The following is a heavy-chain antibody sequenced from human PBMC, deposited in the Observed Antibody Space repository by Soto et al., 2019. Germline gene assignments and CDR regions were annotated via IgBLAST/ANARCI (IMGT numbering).Heavy chain of an antibody. CDR2: IIPIFGTA. J-gene: IGHJ5*02. Sequence: QVQLVQSGAEVKKPGSSVKVSCKASGGTFSSYAISWVRQAPGQGLEWMGGIIPIFGTANYAQKFQGRVMMSADESTSTGYMELSSLRSEDTAVYYCARGTTVVTDRGNWFDPWGQGTLVTCSS. V-gene: IGHV1-69*12. D-gene: IGHD4-17*01. CDR3: ARGTTVVTDRGNWFDP. CDR1: GGTFSSYA.